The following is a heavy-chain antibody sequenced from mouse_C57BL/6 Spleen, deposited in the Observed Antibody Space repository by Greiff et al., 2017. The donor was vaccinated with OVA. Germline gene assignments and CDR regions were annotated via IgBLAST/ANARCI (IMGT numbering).Heavy chain of an antibody. CDR3: ARDRGNYGAWFAY. CDR2: ISDGGSYT. Sequence: EVQLQQSGGGLVKPGGSLKLSCAASGFTFSSYAMSWVRQTPEKRLEWVATISDGGSYTYYPDNVKGRFTISRDNAKNNLYLQMSHLKSEDTAMYYCARDRGNYGAWFAYWGQGTLVTVSA. D-gene: IGHD2-1*01. CDR1: GFTFSSYA. J-gene: IGHJ3*01. V-gene: IGHV5-4*01.